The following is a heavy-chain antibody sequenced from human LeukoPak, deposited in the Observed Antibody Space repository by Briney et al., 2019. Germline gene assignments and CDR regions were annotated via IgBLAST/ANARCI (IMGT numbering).Heavy chain of an antibody. CDR2: IWYDGSNK. CDR1: GFTFSSYG. Sequence: QTGGSLRLSCAASGFTFSSYGMHWVRQAPGKGLEWMAVIWYDGSNKYYADSVKGRFTISRDNSKNTLYLQMNSLRAEDTAVYYCARSQAPEDYYYGMDVWGQGTTVTVSS. J-gene: IGHJ6*02. V-gene: IGHV3-33*01. CDR3: ARSQAPEDYYYGMDV.